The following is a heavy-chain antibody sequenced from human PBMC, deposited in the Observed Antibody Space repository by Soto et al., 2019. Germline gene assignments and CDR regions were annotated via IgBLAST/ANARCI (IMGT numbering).Heavy chain of an antibody. J-gene: IGHJ3*01. D-gene: IGHD3-16*01. Sequence: QVQLQESGPGLVKPSGTLSLTCAASSGSIFTTNWWSWVRQSPGRGLQWIGDIYHSGSPKYNPSHKSRVSISIVKSKDRFFLNLTSVTAADTAVYYCARKPDVATAKVGGGYVFDVWGQGTMVTVSS. CDR1: SGSIFTTNW. V-gene: IGHV4-4*02. CDR3: ARKPDVATAKVGGGYVFDV. CDR2: IYHSGSP.